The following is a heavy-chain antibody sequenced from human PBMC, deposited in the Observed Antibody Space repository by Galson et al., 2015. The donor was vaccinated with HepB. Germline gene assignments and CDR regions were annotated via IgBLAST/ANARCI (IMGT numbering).Heavy chain of an antibody. V-gene: IGHV5-51*03. D-gene: IGHD1-26*01. CDR2: IYPGDFDT. CDR1: GYSFTSYW. Sequence: QSGAEVKKPGESLKISCQGSGYSFTSYWIAWVRQTPGKGLEWMGIIYPGDFDTRYNPSFQGQVTISAGKSSSTAYLQWSSLKASDTAMYYCARGGRGRYDVVDIWGQGTKVTVSS. CDR3: ARGGRGRYDVVDI. J-gene: IGHJ3*02.